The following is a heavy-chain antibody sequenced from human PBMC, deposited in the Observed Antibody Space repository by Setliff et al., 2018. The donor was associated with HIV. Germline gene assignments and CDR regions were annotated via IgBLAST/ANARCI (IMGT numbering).Heavy chain of an antibody. J-gene: IGHJ4*02. D-gene: IGHD6-19*01. CDR2: INHSGST. CDR3: ARGPPGSSIGWYVGY. V-gene: IGHV4-34*01. CDR1: GGSFSGFY. Sequence: ASETLSLTCAVYGGSFSGFYWNWIRQPPGKGLEWIGEINHSGSTNYNPSLKSRVAISVDTSKSQFSLRLSSVIAADTAVYYCARGPPGSSIGWYVGYWGQGTLVTVSS.